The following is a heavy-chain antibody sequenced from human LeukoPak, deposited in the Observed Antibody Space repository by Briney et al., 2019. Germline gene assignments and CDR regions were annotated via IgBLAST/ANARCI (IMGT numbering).Heavy chain of an antibody. Sequence: SETLSLTCTVSGGSISSYYWSWIRQPPGKGLEWIGYIYYSGSTNYNPSLKSRVTISVDTSKNQFSLKLSSVTAADTAVYYCARDGAVAGTFDHWGQGTLVTVSS. D-gene: IGHD6-19*01. V-gene: IGHV4-59*01. CDR3: ARDGAVAGTFDH. CDR2: IYYSGST. CDR1: GGSISSYY. J-gene: IGHJ4*02.